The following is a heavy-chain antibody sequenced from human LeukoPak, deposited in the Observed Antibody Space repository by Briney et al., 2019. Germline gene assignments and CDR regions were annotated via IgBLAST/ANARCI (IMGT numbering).Heavy chain of an antibody. V-gene: IGHV4-59*10. J-gene: IGHJ4*02. D-gene: IGHD3-10*01. CDR3: ARDAKYYYGSRTFFFYEH. Sequence: SETLSLTCAVYDGSFTTYYWSWIRQPAGRGLEWIGHIDSSGTTNYNPSLKSRVTMSTDPSKNQFSLKLSSVTAADTAIYYCARDAKYYYGSRTFFFYEHWGQGTLLTVSS. CDR2: IDSSGTT. CDR1: DGSFTTYY.